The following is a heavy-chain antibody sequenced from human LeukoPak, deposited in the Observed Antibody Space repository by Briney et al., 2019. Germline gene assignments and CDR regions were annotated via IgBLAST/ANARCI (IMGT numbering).Heavy chain of an antibody. V-gene: IGHV1-46*01. Sequence: ASVKVSCKASGYTFTSHYMHWVRQAPGQGLEWMGIINPSGGSTSYAQKFQGRVTMTRDTSTSTVYMELSSLRSEDTAVYYCAREGGYCSGGSCYQDAFDIWGQGTMVTVSS. CDR1: GYTFTSHY. CDR3: AREGGYCSGGSCYQDAFDI. J-gene: IGHJ3*02. D-gene: IGHD2-15*01. CDR2: INPSGGST.